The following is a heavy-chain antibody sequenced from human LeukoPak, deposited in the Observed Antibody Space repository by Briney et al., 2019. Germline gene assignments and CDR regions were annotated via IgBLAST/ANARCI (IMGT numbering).Heavy chain of an antibody. CDR2: IYTSGST. J-gene: IGHJ3*02. Sequence: SQTLSLTCTVSGGSISSGSYYWSWIRQPAGKGLEWIGRIYTSGSTNYNPSLKSRVTISVDTSKNQFSLKLSSVTAADTAVYYCARKGSWDAFDIWGQGTMVTVSS. CDR3: ARKGSWDAFDI. CDR1: GGSISSGSYY. V-gene: IGHV4-61*02.